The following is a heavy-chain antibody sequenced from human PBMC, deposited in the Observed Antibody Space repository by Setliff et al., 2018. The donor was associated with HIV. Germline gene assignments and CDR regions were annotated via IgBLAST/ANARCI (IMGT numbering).Heavy chain of an antibody. CDR2: MLYGGTT. CDR1: GGAISRNNYY. CDR3: ARPRGGVGGGSCFDP. J-gene: IGHJ5*02. Sequence: SGTLSLTCTVPGGAISRNNYYWGWICQPPGKGLERIANMLYGGTTYYNPSHRSLVTLAVDMSKNQFYLRLTYVTAADTAEYYCARPRGGVGGGSCFDPWGQGTPVTVSS. V-gene: IGHV4-39*01. D-gene: IGHD1-26*01.